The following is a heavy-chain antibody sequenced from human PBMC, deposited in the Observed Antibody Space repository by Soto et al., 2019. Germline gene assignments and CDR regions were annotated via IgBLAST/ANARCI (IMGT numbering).Heavy chain of an antibody. CDR1: GFTFDDYA. CDR2: ISWNSGSI. V-gene: IGHV3-9*01. CDR3: AKDMGCSSTSCYFDYYYGMDV. D-gene: IGHD2-2*01. J-gene: IGHJ6*02. Sequence: EVQLVESGGGLVQPGRSLRLSCAASGFTFDDYAMHWVRQAPGKGLEWVSGISWNSGSIGYADSVKGRFTISRDNAKNSLYLQMNILRAEDTALYYCAKDMGCSSTSCYFDYYYGMDVWGQGTTVTVSS.